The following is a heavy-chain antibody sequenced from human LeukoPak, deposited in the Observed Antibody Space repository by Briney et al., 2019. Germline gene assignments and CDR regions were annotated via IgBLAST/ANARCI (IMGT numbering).Heavy chain of an antibody. Sequence: PSETLSLTCTVSGYSISSGYYWGWIRQPPGKGLEWIGSIYHSGSTYYNPSLKSRVTISVDTSKNQFSLKLSSVTASDTAVYYCARVWSGSYVHYYYMDVWGKGTTVTVSS. J-gene: IGHJ6*03. CDR3: ARVWSGSYVHYYYMDV. D-gene: IGHD1-26*01. V-gene: IGHV4-38-2*02. CDR1: GYSISSGYY. CDR2: IYHSGST.